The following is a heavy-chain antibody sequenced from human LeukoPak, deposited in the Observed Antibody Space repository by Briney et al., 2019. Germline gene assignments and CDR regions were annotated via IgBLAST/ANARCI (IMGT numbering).Heavy chain of an antibody. CDR1: GFTFSSYS. D-gene: IGHD1-26*01. CDR2: ISSSSYI. CDR3: ARGRETPRMDV. Sequence: PGGSLRLSCAASGFTFSSYSMNWVRQAPGKGLEWGSSISSSSYIYYADSVKGRFTISRDNANTSLYLQMNSLRAEDTAVYYCARGRETPRMDVWGQGTTVTVSS. V-gene: IGHV3-21*01. J-gene: IGHJ6*02.